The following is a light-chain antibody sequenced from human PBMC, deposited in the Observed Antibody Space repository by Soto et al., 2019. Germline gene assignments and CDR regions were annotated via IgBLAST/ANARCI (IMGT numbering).Light chain of an antibody. V-gene: IGLV2-14*03. J-gene: IGLJ1*01. CDR2: DVT. CDR1: SSDIGGYNF. Sequence: QSVLTQPASVSGSPGQSIAISCIGSSSDIGGYNFVSWYQIHPGKAPKLIIYDVTNRPSGVSTRFSGSKSGNTASLTITGLQAEDEGDYFCSSFTSGATPYVFGTGTKLTVL. CDR3: SSFTSGATPYV.